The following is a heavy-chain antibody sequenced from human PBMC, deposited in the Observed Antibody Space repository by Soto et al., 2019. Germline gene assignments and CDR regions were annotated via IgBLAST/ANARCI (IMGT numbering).Heavy chain of an antibody. CDR1: GYSFTSYW. V-gene: IGHV5-51*01. CDR3: ARHYYGDYTSYYYGMDV. J-gene: IGHJ6*02. Sequence: PGASLKISCKGSGYSFTSYWIGWVRQMPGKGLEWMGIIYPGDSDTRYSPSFQGQVTISADKSISTAYLQWSSLKASDTAMYYCARHYYGDYTSYYYGMDVWGQGTTVTVS. D-gene: IGHD4-17*01. CDR2: IYPGDSDT.